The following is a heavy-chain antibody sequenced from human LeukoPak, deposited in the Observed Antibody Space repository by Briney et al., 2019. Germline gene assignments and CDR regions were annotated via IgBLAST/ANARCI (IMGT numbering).Heavy chain of an antibody. CDR3: ARDQGPHYYDSSGFDY. D-gene: IGHD3-22*01. V-gene: IGHV3-33*01. J-gene: IGHJ4*02. CDR1: GFTFSSYG. Sequence: PGGSLRLSCAASGFTFSSYGMHWVRQAPGKGLEWVAVIWYDGSNKYYADSVKGRFTISRDNSKNTLYLQMNSLRAEDTAVYYCARDQGPHYYDSSGFDYWGQGTLVTASS. CDR2: IWYDGSNK.